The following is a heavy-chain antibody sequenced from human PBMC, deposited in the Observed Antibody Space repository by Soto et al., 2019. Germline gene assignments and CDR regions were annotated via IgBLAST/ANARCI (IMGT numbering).Heavy chain of an antibody. J-gene: IGHJ4*02. V-gene: IGHV1-8*01. CDR1: GYTLTSYD. D-gene: IGHD2-2*01. Sequence: QVQLVQSGAEVKKPGASVKVSSKASGYTLTSYDINWERQATGQGLEWMGWMNPNSGNTGYAQKFQGRDTMTRNTSISTAYMELSSLRSEDTAVYYCARSRKECSATSCYDYWGQGTLVPVSS. CDR3: ARSRKECSATSCYDY. CDR2: MNPNSGNT.